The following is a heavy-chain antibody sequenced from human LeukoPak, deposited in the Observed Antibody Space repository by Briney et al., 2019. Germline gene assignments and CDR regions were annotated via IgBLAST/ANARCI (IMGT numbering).Heavy chain of an antibody. J-gene: IGHJ4*02. V-gene: IGHV3-23*01. D-gene: IGHD6-19*01. CDR1: GFTFSSYA. Sequence: GGSLRLSCAASGFTFSSYAMTWVRQAPGKGLEWVSTISGSGGSTYYADSVKGRFTISRDNSKNTLYLQMNSLRAEDTAVYYCAKELTRMTVAGTFGYWGQGALVTVSS. CDR2: ISGSGGST. CDR3: AKELTRMTVAGTFGY.